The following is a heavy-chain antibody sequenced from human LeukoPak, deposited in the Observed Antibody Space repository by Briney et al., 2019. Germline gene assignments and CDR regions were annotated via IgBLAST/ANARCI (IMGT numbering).Heavy chain of an antibody. V-gene: IGHV3-30*18. CDR1: EFTFSSYW. D-gene: IGHD5-18*01. Sequence: GGSLRLSCAASEFTFSSYWMSWVRQAPGKGLEWVAVISYDGSNKYYADSVKGRFTISRDNSKNTLYLQMNSLRAEDTAVYYCAKWGKRGYSYGSVYWGQGTLVTVSS. CDR3: AKWGKRGYSYGSVY. J-gene: IGHJ4*02. CDR2: ISYDGSNK.